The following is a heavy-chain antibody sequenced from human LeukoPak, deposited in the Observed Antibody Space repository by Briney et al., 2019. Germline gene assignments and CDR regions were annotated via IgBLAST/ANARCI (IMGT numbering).Heavy chain of an antibody. V-gene: IGHV3-23*05. CDR3: AKPNSGGSCYSCYYYMDV. J-gene: IGHJ6*03. CDR2: IDTSGGSI. CDR1: GFTFSSYA. Sequence: QRGGSLRLSCAVSGFTFSSYAMSWVRQAPGKGLEWVSSIDTSGGSIYYADSVKGRFTISRDNSKNTLYLQMNSLRAEDTAVYYCAKPNSGGSCYSCYYYMDVWGKGTTVNVSS. D-gene: IGHD2-15*01.